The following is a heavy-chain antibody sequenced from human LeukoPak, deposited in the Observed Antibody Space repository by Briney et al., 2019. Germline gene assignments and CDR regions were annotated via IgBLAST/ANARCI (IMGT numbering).Heavy chain of an antibody. J-gene: IGHJ4*02. D-gene: IGHD3-10*01. Sequence: GRSLRLSCAASGFTFSSYAMSWVRQAPGKWLEWVSAISDDGTSTYYSDSVQGRFTISRDNSKNTLYLQMNSLRADDTAVYYCAKYYAARSRSFDFWGQGTLVTVSS. CDR3: AKYYAARSRSFDF. V-gene: IGHV3-23*01. CDR1: GFTFSSYA. CDR2: ISDDGTST.